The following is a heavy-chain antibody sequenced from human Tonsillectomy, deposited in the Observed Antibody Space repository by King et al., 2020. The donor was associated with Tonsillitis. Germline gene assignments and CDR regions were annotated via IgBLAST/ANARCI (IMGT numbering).Heavy chain of an antibody. V-gene: IGHV3-23*04. Sequence: VQLVESGGGLVQPGGSLRLSCAASGFTFSSYAMNWARQAPGKGLEWVPSISGSGDNTYYADSVKGRFTISRDSSKNTLYLQMNSLRAEDTAVYYCAKGTLTVVTRPGVDYWGQGTLVTVSS. CDR3: AKGTLTVVTRPGVDY. CDR1: GFTFSSYA. J-gene: IGHJ4*02. CDR2: ISGSGDNT. D-gene: IGHD4-23*01.